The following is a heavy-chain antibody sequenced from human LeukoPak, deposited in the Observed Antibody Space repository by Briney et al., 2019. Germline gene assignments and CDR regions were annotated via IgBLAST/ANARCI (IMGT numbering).Heavy chain of an antibody. CDR1: EFTFGDYA. D-gene: IGHD5-12*01. CDR3: TRDRWGGGYISRGMDV. Sequence: GGSLRLSCTASEFTFGDYAISWVRQAPGKWLEWLGFIRSKDNDGTTDYAASVKGRLIISRDDSKSVAYLDMNDLKIEDTAVYYCTRDRWGGGYISRGMDVWGKGTTVTISS. CDR2: IRSKDNDGTT. J-gene: IGHJ6*04. V-gene: IGHV3-49*04.